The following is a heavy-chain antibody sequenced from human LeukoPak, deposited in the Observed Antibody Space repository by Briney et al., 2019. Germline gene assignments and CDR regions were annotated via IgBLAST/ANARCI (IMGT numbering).Heavy chain of an antibody. D-gene: IGHD3-22*01. J-gene: IGHJ3*02. V-gene: IGHV3-11*01. CDR2: ISSSGSTI. CDR1: GFTFSDYY. Sequence: PGGPLRLSCAASGFTFSDYYMSWIRQAPGKGLEWVSYISSSGSTIYYADSVKGRFTISRDNAKNSLYLQMNSLRAEDTAVYYCARTYDSGGHYQNYAFDIWSQGTMVTVSS. CDR3: ARTYDSGGHYQNYAFDI.